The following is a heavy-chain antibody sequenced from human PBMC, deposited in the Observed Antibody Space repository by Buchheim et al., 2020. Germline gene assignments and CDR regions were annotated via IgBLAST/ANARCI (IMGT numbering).Heavy chain of an antibody. D-gene: IGHD6-19*01. CDR1: GYTFTGYY. Sequence: QVQLVQSGAEVKKPGASVKVSCKASGYTFTGYYMHWVRQAPGQGLEWMGGIIPIFGTANYAQKFQGRVTITADKSTSTAYMELSSLRSEDTAVYYCARDHPRGAVDYYYYMDVWGKGTT. J-gene: IGHJ6*03. CDR2: IIPIFGTA. V-gene: IGHV1-69*06. CDR3: ARDHPRGAVDYYYYMDV.